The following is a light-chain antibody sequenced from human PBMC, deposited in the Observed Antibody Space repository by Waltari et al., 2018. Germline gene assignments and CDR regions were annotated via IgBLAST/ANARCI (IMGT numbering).Light chain of an antibody. CDR1: PSLSSN. CDR2: GAS. V-gene: IGKV3-15*01. J-gene: IGKJ4*01. CDR3: QQHDNLPLA. Sequence: IVMTQSPATLSVSPGEGATLACKASPSLSSNLAWYQQKPGQLPRRLIYGASTRATGIPARFSGSGSGTEFTLTISSLQPEDIATYYCQQHDNLPLAFGGGTKVEIK.